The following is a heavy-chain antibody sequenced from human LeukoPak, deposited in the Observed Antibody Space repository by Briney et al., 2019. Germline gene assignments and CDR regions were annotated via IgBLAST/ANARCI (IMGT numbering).Heavy chain of an antibody. Sequence: SVKVSCKASGGTFSSYAISWVRQAPGQGLEWMGGIIPIFGTANYAQKFQGRVTITADKSTSTAYMELSSLRSEDTAVYYCARDSFAPMVRGATGWFDPWGQGTLVTVSS. V-gene: IGHV1-69*06. D-gene: IGHD3-10*01. J-gene: IGHJ5*02. CDR3: ARDSFAPMVRGATGWFDP. CDR1: GGTFSSYA. CDR2: IIPIFGTA.